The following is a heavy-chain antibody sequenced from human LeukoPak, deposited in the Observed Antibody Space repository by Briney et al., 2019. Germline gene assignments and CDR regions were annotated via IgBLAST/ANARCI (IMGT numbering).Heavy chain of an antibody. D-gene: IGHD3-10*01. V-gene: IGHV3-13*04. CDR1: GFIFNRYD. CDR2: IGTAGDT. Sequence: QTGGSLRLSCAASGFIFNRYDMYWVRQPTGKGLEWVSGIGTAGDTYYPGSVKGRFTISRDNAKNSMYLQMNSLRAEDTAVYYCARDPTYGSGSYYIGLPLRPYYYYGMDVWGQGTTVTVSS. J-gene: IGHJ6*02. CDR3: ARDPTYGSGSYYIGLPLRPYYYYGMDV.